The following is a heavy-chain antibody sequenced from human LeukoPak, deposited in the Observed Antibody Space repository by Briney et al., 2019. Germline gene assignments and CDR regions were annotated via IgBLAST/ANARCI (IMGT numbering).Heavy chain of an antibody. Sequence: ASVKVSCKAFGYTFTSYYLHWVRQAPGQGLEWMGMINPSGGSTTYAQKFQGRVTMTRDTSTSTVYMELSSLRSEDTAVYYCARFRPPTGYYDNSGLAFDCWDQGTLVTVSS. J-gene: IGHJ4*02. CDR1: GYTFTSYY. V-gene: IGHV1-46*01. CDR3: ARFRPPTGYYDNSGLAFDC. D-gene: IGHD3-22*01. CDR2: INPSGGST.